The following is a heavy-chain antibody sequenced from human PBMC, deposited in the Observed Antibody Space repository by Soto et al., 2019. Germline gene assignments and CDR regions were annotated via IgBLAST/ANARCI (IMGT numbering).Heavy chain of an antibody. J-gene: IGHJ4*02. V-gene: IGHV3-53*01. CDR3: TKVSPQWLVHDY. D-gene: IGHD6-19*01. CDR1: GFTVSGDY. Sequence: PGESLRLSCAASGFTVSGDYVSWVRQAPGKGLECVSPIHFGGNTYYADSVKGRFTVSRDNSKNTLYLQMNSLRVEDTAIYFCTKVSPQWLVHDYWGQGTLVTVSS. CDR2: IHFGGNT.